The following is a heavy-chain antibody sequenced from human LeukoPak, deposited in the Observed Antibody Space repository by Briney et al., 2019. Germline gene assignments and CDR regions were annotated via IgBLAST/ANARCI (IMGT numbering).Heavy chain of an antibody. J-gene: IGHJ4*02. D-gene: IGHD3-22*01. CDR3: ARGYYYDSSGYYRNFDY. CDR1: GFTFSDYA. CDR2: ISGSGGST. V-gene: IGHV3-23*01. Sequence: GGSLRLSCAASGFTFSDYAMSWVRQAPGKGLEWVSAISGSGGSTYYADSVKGRFTISRDNSKNTLYLQMNSLRAEDTAVYYCARGYYYDSSGYYRNFDYWGQGTLVIVSS.